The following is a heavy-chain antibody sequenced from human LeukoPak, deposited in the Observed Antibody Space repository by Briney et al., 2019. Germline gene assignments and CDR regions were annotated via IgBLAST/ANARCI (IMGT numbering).Heavy chain of an antibody. V-gene: IGHV3-30*02. Sequence: GGSLRLSCAASGFTFSSYGMHWVRQAPGKGLEWVAFIRYDGSNKYYADSVKGRFTISRDNSKNTLYLQMNCLRAEDTAVYYCAKEGTAMVLGDYWGQGTLVTVSS. CDR1: GFTFSSYG. CDR3: AKEGTAMVLGDY. D-gene: IGHD5-18*01. J-gene: IGHJ4*02. CDR2: IRYDGSNK.